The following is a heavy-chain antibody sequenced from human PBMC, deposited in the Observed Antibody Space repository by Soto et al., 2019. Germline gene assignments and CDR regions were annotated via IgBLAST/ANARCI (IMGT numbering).Heavy chain of an antibody. D-gene: IGHD1-26*01. CDR1: GGSISSYY. CDR2: IYYSGST. J-gene: IGHJ4*02. Sequence: SETLSLTCTVSGGSISSYYWSWIRQPPGKGLEWIGCIYYSGSTNYNPSLKSRVTISVDTSRSQFSLKLTSVTAADTAVYYCARVGERANFDYWGQGILVTVSS. CDR3: ARVGERANFDY. V-gene: IGHV4-59*08.